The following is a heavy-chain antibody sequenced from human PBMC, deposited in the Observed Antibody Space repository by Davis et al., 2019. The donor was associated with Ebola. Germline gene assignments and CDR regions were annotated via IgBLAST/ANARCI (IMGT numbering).Heavy chain of an antibody. CDR3: ARGKGIQLWLNFDY. J-gene: IGHJ4*02. Sequence: SETLSLTCTVSGGSISSGDYYWSWIRQPPGKGLEWIGYIYYSGSTNYNPSLKSRVTISVDTSKNQFSLKLSSVTAADTAVYYCARGKGIQLWLNFDYWGQGTLVTVSS. D-gene: IGHD5-18*01. CDR1: GGSISSGDYY. CDR2: IYYSGST. V-gene: IGHV4-61*08.